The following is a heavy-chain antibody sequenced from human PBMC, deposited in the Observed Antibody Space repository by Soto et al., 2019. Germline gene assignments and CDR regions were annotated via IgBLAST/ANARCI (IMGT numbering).Heavy chain of an antibody. Sequence: QVQLVQSGAEVKKPGASVKVSCKASGYTFTSYAMHWVRQAPGQRLEWMGWINAGNGNKKYSQKFQGRVTITRDTSASTAYMELSSLRSEDTAVYYCARAGITMVRGANWFDPWGQGTLVTVSS. CDR1: GYTFTSYA. J-gene: IGHJ5*02. V-gene: IGHV1-3*01. CDR2: INAGNGNK. CDR3: ARAGITMVRGANWFDP. D-gene: IGHD3-10*01.